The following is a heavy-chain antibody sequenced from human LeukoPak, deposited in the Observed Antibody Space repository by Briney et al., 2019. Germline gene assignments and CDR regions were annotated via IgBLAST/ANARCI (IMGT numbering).Heavy chain of an antibody. J-gene: IGHJ4*02. CDR2: ISSSSTTI. D-gene: IGHD5-18*01. Sequence: GGSLRLSCAASGFTFSSYNMNWVRQAPGKGLEWVSYISSSSTTIYYADSVKGRFTISRDNAKNSLYLQMNSLRDEDTAVYYCARDLRGYSYGGDYWGQGTLVTVSS. V-gene: IGHV3-48*02. CDR3: ARDLRGYSYGGDY. CDR1: GFTFSSYN.